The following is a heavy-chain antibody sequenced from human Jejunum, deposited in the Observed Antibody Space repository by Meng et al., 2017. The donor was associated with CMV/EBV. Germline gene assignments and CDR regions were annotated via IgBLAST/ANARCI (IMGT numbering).Heavy chain of an antibody. J-gene: IGHJ5*02. CDR3: GRGDNYFPET. CDR1: GGSLSGFF. V-gene: IGHV4-34*01. CDR2: INHSGTT. Sequence: SLPCPVYGGSLSGFFWAYLRQPPGKGLEWIGEINHSGTTYYNPSLKSRLTMSLDTSKNQFFLNLSSVTAADTAVYYCGRGDNYFPETWGQGALVTVSS. D-gene: IGHD1-14*01.